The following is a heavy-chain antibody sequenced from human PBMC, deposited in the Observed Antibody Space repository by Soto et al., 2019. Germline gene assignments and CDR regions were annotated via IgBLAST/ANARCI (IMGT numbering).Heavy chain of an antibody. J-gene: IGHJ5*02. CDR3: ARGQRFSDWFDP. CDR1: GGAISTYY. CDR2: IYSSGST. D-gene: IGHD3-3*01. V-gene: IGHV4-4*07. Sequence: SETLSLTCTVPGGAISTYYWTWIRQPAGKGLEWIGRIYSSGSTKYNPSLQSRVTMSLDTSNNQFSLRLTSVTAADTAVYYCARGQRFSDWFDPWGQGTLVTVSS.